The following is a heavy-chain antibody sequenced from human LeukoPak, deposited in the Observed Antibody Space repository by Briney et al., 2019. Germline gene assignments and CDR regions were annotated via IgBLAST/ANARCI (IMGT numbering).Heavy chain of an antibody. D-gene: IGHD5-12*01. J-gene: IGHJ4*02. V-gene: IGHV3-9*01. CDR3: AKLSSGYDFDY. CDR2: ISWNSGSI. CDR1: GFTFDDYA. Sequence: GRFLRLSCAASGFTFDDYAMHWVRQAPGKGLEWVSGISWNSGSIGYADSVKGRFTISRDNAKNSLYLQMNSLRAEDTALYYCAKLSSGYDFDYWGQGTLVTVSS.